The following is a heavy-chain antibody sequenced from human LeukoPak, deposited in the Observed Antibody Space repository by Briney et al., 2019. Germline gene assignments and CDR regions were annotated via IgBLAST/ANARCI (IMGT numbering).Heavy chain of an antibody. CDR2: IYPGDSDT. V-gene: IGHV5-51*01. J-gene: IGHJ4*02. D-gene: IGHD3-22*01. Sequence: GESLKISCTGSGYTFTNYWIAWVRHMPGKGLEWMGAIYPGDSDTRYTPSFQGQVTISADKSISTAYLQWSSLKASDTAMYYCARQGSYDSSGYYSTEESHFDYWGQGTLVTVSS. CDR1: GYTFTNYW. CDR3: ARQGSYDSSGYYSTEESHFDY.